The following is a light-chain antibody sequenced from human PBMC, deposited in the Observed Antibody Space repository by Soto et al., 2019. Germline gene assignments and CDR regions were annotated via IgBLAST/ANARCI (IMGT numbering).Light chain of an antibody. Sequence: DIQMTQSPSSLSASVGDRVSVTCRASQSISTLLNWYQQRPGEAPKLLLYAASSMQSGVPSRFTGSGSGSDFTLTTGSLQHEDYDTYYCQKSYPTPRTFGQGTKVEVK. CDR1: QSISTL. J-gene: IGKJ1*01. V-gene: IGKV1-39*01. CDR2: AAS. CDR3: QKSYPTPRT.